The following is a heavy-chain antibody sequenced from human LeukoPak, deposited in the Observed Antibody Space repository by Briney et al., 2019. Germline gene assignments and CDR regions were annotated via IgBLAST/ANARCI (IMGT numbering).Heavy chain of an antibody. Sequence: PGGSLRLSCAGSGFTFSSYTMNWVRQAPGMGLEWVSSISDSSYYIYYADSVRGRFTVSRDNAKNSLYLQMNGLRAEDTAVYYCARRKDAVVVPGTMGYYLDVWGKGTTVTVSS. CDR2: ISDSSYYI. J-gene: IGHJ6*03. CDR1: GFTFSSYT. D-gene: IGHD2-2*01. V-gene: IGHV3-21*01. CDR3: ARRKDAVVVPGTMGYYLDV.